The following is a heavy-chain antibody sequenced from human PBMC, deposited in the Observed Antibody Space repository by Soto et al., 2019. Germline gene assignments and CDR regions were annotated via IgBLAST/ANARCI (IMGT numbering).Heavy chain of an antibody. CDR2: IVPLFRTT. Sequence: SVKVSCKTSGGPFSGYAISWVRQAPGQGLEWMGGIVPLFRTTNYAQKLQGRVTMTTDTSTSTAYMELRSMRSDDTAVYYCARDLGRGGYFLTASRLFDYWGQGTLVTVSS. J-gene: IGHJ4*02. D-gene: IGHD3-22*01. CDR1: GGPFSGYA. V-gene: IGHV1-69*05. CDR3: ARDLGRGGYFLTASRLFDY.